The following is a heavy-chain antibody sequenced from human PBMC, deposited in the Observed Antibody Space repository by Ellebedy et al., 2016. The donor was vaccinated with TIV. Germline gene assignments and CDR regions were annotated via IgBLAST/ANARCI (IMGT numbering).Heavy chain of an antibody. V-gene: IGHV4-59*08. D-gene: IGHD6-19*01. CDR2: IFYTGST. CDR1: GGSMTSNY. J-gene: IGHJ6*03. Sequence: MPGGSLRLSCTVSGGSMTSNYWNWIRQPPGKGLEWIGYIFYTGSTYYNPSLKSRVTMSVDTSKNHFSLKLSSVTAADTAVYYCARQYSVAVADTYYGYYMDVWGKGTTVTVSS. CDR3: ARQYSVAVADTYYGYYMDV.